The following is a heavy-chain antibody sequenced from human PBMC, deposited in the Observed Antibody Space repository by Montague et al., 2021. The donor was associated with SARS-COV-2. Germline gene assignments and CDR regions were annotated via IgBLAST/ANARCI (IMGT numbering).Heavy chain of an antibody. CDR1: GGSVSSATYY. V-gene: IGHV4-61*01. CDR2: INYSGST. J-gene: IGHJ6*02. Sequence: SETLSLTCTVSGGSVSSATYYWSWIRQPPGKGLEWIGYINYSGSTSYNPSLKSRVTISVDMSKNQFSLKLNSVTAADTAVYYCASSGGYYYYCQGADVWGQGTTVAVSS. D-gene: IGHD3-10*01. CDR3: ASSGGYYYYCQGADV.